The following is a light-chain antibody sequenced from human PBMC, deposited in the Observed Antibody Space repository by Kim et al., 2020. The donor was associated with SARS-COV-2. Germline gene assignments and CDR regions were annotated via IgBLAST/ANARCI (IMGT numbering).Light chain of an antibody. Sequence: DIQMTQSPSSLSASIGDRVTITCQASEDIGTNLNWFQQKPGKAPKLLICDAFNLEVGVPPRFSGTGSGTEFTFTIDGLQPEDIATYYCQQYDNVPPTFGQGTRLEI. CDR2: DAF. CDR3: QQYDNVPPT. J-gene: IGKJ5*01. V-gene: IGKV1-33*01. CDR1: EDIGTN.